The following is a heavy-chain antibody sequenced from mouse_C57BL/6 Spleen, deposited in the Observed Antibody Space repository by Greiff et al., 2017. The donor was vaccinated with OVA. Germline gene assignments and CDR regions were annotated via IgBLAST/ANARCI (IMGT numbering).Heavy chain of an antibody. Sequence: QVQLQQPGAELVKPGASVKMSCKASGYTFTSYWITWVKQRPGQGLEWIGDIYPGRGSTNYNEKFKSKATLTVDTSSSTAYMQLSSLTSEDSAVYYCAREVDYYGSSYVFDYWGQGTTLTVSS. J-gene: IGHJ2*01. D-gene: IGHD1-1*01. CDR1: GYTFTSYW. CDR2: IYPGRGST. CDR3: AREVDYYGSSYVFDY. V-gene: IGHV1-55*01.